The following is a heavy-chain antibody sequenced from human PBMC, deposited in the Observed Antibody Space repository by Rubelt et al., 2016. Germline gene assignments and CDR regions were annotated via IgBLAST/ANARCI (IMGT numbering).Heavy chain of an antibody. Sequence: QLQLQESGPGLVKPSETLSLTCTVSGRSISSHSYHWGWIRQPPGKGLEWIGSIFYSGSTYHHSPLNSRLTISVDTSKNQFSLKLSSVTAAETAVYYWARGLFPGIAGLCCWGQGTLVTVSS. CDR3: ARGLFPGIAGLCC. D-gene: IGHD6-13*01. CDR2: IFYSGST. V-gene: IGHV4-39*01. J-gene: IGHJ4*02. CDR1: GRSISSHSYH.